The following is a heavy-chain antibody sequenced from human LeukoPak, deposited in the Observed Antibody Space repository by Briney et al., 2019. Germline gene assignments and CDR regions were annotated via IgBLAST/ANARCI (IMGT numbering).Heavy chain of an antibody. V-gene: IGHV4-38-2*02. J-gene: IGHJ4*02. CDR3: ARDKNFYDSGSYALYFDY. CDR2: IYYSGST. CDR1: GYSISSGYY. Sequence: SETLSLTCTVSGYSISSGYYWGWIRQPPGKGLEWIGSIYYSGSTFYNPSLKSRVTISVDTSKNQFSLKLSSVTAADTAVYYCARDKNFYDSGSYALYFDYWGQGTLVTVSS. D-gene: IGHD3-10*01.